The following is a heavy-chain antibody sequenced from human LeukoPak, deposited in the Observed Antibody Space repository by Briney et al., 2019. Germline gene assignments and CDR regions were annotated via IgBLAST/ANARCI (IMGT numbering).Heavy chain of an antibody. D-gene: IGHD3-16*01. CDR1: GYTFTDYY. J-gene: IGHJ5*02. CDR2: INPRSGGT. Sequence: ASVKVSCKASGYTFTDYYMHWVRQAPGQGLEWMGWINPRSGGTNYAQKLQGRVTMTRDRSISTAYMALSRLTSDDTAVYYCARASFWESPINWFAPWGQGTLVTVSS. CDR3: ARASFWESPINWFAP. V-gene: IGHV1-2*02.